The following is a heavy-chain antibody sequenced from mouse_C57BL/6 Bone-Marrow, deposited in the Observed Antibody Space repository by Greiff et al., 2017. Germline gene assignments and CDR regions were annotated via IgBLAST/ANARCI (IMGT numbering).Heavy chain of an antibody. CDR3: ARTGTTVVSHWYFDV. V-gene: IGHV2-2*01. D-gene: IGHD1-1*01. Sequence: VQRVESGPGLVQPSQSLSITCTVSGFSLTSYGVHWVRQSPGKGLEWLGVIWSGGSTDYNAAFISRLSISKDNSKSQVFFKMNSLQADDTAIYYCARTGTTVVSHWYFDVWGTGTTVTVSS. J-gene: IGHJ1*03. CDR1: GFSLTSYG. CDR2: IWSGGST.